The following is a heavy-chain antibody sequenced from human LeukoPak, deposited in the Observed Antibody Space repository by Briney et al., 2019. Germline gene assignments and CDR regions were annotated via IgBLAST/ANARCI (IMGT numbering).Heavy chain of an antibody. J-gene: IGHJ2*01. D-gene: IGHD2/OR15-2a*01. CDR1: GFTFSTYA. V-gene: IGHV3-33*01. Sequence: GGSLRLSCVASGFTFSTYAMHWVRQAPGQGLEWVAVIWYDESNKYYADSVKGRFTISRDNSKNTLYMQMNSLRAEDTAVYYCARDSTYWYFDFWGRGTLVTVSS. CDR2: IWYDESNK. CDR3: ARDSTYWYFDF.